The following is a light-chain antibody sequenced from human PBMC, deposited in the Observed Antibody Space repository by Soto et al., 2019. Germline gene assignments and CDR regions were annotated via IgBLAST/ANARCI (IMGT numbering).Light chain of an antibody. CDR3: ATWDSSLSLWV. Sequence: QSVLTQPPSVSAAPGXKVTISCSGSTSNIMSNYISWYQHLPGTAPRLLIYDNDKRPSGIPDRFSGSKSGTSATLGITGLQTGDEADYFCATWDSSLSLWVFGGGTKLTVL. J-gene: IGLJ3*02. CDR1: TSNIMSNY. CDR2: DND. V-gene: IGLV1-51*01.